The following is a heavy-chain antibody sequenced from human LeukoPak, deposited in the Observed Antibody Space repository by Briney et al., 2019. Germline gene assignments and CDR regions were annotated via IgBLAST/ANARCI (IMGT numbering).Heavy chain of an antibody. V-gene: IGHV3-11*04. Sequence: GGSLRLSCAASGFTFSDYHMSWIRQASGKGLEWVSYISSSGGTISYADSVKGRFTISRDNAKKSLYLQMNSLRAEDTAVYYCAREVVRGEPNDDYWGQGTLVTVSS. CDR3: AREVVRGEPNDDY. CDR1: GFTFSDYH. J-gene: IGHJ4*02. D-gene: IGHD3-10*01. CDR2: ISSSGGTI.